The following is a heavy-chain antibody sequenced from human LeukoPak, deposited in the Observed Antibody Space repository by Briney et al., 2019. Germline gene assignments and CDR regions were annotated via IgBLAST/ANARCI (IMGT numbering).Heavy chain of an antibody. CDR2: ISWNSGSI. CDR1: GLTFDDYA. V-gene: IGHV3-9*03. CDR3: AKDTISTVATGSFDY. D-gene: IGHD4-17*01. Sequence: GGSLRLSCAASGLTFDDYAMHWVRQAPGKGLEWVSGISWNSGSIGYADSVKGRFTISRDNAKNSLYLQMNSLRAEDMALYYCAKDTISTVATGSFDYWGQGTLVTVSS. J-gene: IGHJ4*02.